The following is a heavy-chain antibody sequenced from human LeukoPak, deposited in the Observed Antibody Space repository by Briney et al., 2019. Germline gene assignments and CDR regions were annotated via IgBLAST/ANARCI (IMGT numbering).Heavy chain of an antibody. CDR2: INPNSGGT. V-gene: IGHV1-2*06. CDR1: GYTFTGYY. D-gene: IGHD5-18*01. CDR3: ARPHGYSYGPSFDY. J-gene: IGHJ4*02. Sequence: ASVKVSCKASGYTFTGYYMHWVRQAPGQGLEWMGRINPNSGGTNYAQKFQGRATMTRDTSISTAYMELSRLRSDDTAVYYCARPHGYSYGPSFDYWGQGTLVTVSS.